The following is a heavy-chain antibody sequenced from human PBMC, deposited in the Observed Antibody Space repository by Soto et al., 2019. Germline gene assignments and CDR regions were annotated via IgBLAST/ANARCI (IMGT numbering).Heavy chain of an antibody. V-gene: IGHV4-4*07. Sequence: QVQLQESGPGLVKTSETLSLTCTVSGGSISTYYWNWIRQSAGKGLEWIGRVYISGSTNYHPSLKSRVAMSVDTSNNQFSLKVTSVTVADTAVYYCASGGRDGFDIWGQGTMVTVSS. CDR1: GGSISTYY. J-gene: IGHJ3*02. CDR3: ASGGRDGFDI. CDR2: VYISGST.